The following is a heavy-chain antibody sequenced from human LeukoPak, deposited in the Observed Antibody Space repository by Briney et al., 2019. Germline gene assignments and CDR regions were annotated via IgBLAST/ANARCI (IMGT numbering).Heavy chain of an antibody. CDR1: GFTFSSYS. CDR3: ARLNTALVLAFDV. J-gene: IGHJ3*01. V-gene: IGHV3-21*01. CDR2: ISSSSSYI. D-gene: IGHD5-18*01. Sequence: GGSLRLSCAASGFTFSSYSMNWVRQAPGKGLEWVSSISSSSSYIYYADSVKGRFTISRDNAKNSLYLQMNSLRAEDTAVYYCARLNTALVLAFDVWGQGTLVTVSS.